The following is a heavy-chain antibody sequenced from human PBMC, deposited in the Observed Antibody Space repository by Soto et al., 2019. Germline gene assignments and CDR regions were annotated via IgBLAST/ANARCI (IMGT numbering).Heavy chain of an antibody. CDR2: IYPGDSGT. J-gene: IGHJ4*02. CDR1: GYSFTSYW. D-gene: IGHD3-9*01. CDR3: ARLDYDILTGYTTAGPFDY. Sequence: PGESLKISCKGSGYSFTSYWIGWVRQMPGKGLEWMGIIYPGDSGTRYSPSFQGQVTISADKSISTAYLQWSSLKASDTAMYYCARLDYDILTGYTTAGPFDYWGQGTLVTVSS. V-gene: IGHV5-51*01.